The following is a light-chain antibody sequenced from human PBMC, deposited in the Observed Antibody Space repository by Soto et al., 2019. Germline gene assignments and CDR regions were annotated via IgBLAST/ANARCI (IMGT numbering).Light chain of an antibody. CDR2: AAS. CDR1: QGIRND. J-gene: IGKJ1*01. Sequence: AIQMTQSPSSLSASVGDRVTITCRASQGIRNDLGWYQQKPGKAPKLLIYAASSLQSGVPSRFGGSGSGTDFTLTISSLQPEHFATYYCLQDYNYPWTFGQGTKVEIE. CDR3: LQDYNYPWT. V-gene: IGKV1-6*01.